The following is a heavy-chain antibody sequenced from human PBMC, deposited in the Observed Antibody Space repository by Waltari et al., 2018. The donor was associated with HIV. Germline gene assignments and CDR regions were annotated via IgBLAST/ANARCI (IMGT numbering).Heavy chain of an antibody. CDR2: ISSSGSAI. CDR3: ARDPDYGDEPSWFDP. V-gene: IGHV3-11*01. Sequence: QVQLVESGGGLVKPGGSLRLSCAASGFTFSDYYMSWIRQAPGKGLEWVSYISSSGSAIYYADSVKGRCTISRDNAKNSRYLQMNSLRAEDTAVYYCARDPDYGDEPSWFDPWGQGTLVTVSS. CDR1: GFTFSDYY. D-gene: IGHD4-17*01. J-gene: IGHJ5*02.